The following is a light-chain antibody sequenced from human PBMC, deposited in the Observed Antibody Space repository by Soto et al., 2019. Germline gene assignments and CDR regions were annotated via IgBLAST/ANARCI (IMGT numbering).Light chain of an antibody. CDR1: QSVSSSY. CDR3: QQYGNSPYT. J-gene: IGKJ2*01. Sequence: EIVLTQSPGTLSLSPGERATLSCRASQSVSSSYLAWYQQKPGQAPRLLIYGASRRATGIPDRFSGSGSGTDFTLTISRQEPEDFAVYSCQQYGNSPYTFGQGTKLEIK. V-gene: IGKV3-20*01. CDR2: GAS.